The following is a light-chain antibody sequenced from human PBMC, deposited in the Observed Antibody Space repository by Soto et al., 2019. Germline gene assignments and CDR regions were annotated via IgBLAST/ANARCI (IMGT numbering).Light chain of an antibody. CDR1: SSDVGGYNA. Sequence: QSALTQPASVSGSPGQSITISCTGTSSDVGGYNAVSWYQQHPGKAPKLMIYDVTNRPSGASNRFSGSKSGNTASLTISGLQAGDEADYYCGSYATGGAYVFGTGTKLTVL. J-gene: IGLJ1*01. CDR3: GSYATGGAYV. V-gene: IGLV2-14*01. CDR2: DVT.